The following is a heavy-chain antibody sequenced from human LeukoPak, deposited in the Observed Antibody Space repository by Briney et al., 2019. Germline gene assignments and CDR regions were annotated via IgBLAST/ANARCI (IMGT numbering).Heavy chain of an antibody. J-gene: IGHJ5*02. Sequence: SETLSLTCTVSGGPITTYYLSWIRQSAGMGLEWIGRISGSGVITYNPSLKSRVILSLDTSNNHFSLKLISVTAADTAVYYCARDSGTTGEVKSDPWGQGTLVTVSS. CDR2: ISGSGVI. D-gene: IGHD3-10*01. CDR1: GGPITTYY. CDR3: ARDSGTTGEVKSDP. V-gene: IGHV4-4*07.